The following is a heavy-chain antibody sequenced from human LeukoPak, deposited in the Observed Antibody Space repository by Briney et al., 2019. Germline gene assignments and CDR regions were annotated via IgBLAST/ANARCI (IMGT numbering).Heavy chain of an antibody. Sequence: SETLSLTCAVYGGSFSGYYWSWIRQPPGKGLEWIGEINHSGSTNYNLSLKSRVTISVDTSKNQFSLKLSSVTAADTAVYYCARARGYLENWGQGTLVTVSS. CDR1: GGSFSGYY. V-gene: IGHV4-34*01. J-gene: IGHJ4*02. CDR2: INHSGST. D-gene: IGHD6-13*01. CDR3: ARARGYLEN.